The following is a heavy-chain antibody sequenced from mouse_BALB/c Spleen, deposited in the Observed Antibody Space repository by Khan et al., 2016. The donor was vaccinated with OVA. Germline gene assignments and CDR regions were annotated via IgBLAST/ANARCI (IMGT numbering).Heavy chain of an antibody. CDR3: ARSWAMDY. CDR2: ISNLAYSI. CDR1: GFTFSDYG. V-gene: IGHV5-15*02. J-gene: IGHJ4*01. Sequence: EVQLQESGGGLVQPGGSRKLSCAASGFTFSDYGMAWVRQAPGTGPAWVAFISNLAYSIYYADTLTGRFTISRENAKNTLYLEMSSLRSEDTAMYYCARSWAMDYWGQGTSVTVSS.